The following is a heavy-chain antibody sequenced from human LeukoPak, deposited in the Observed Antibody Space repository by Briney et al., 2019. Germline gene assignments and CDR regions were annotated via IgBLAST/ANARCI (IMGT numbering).Heavy chain of an antibody. D-gene: IGHD3-16*02. V-gene: IGHV4-34*01. CDR3: ARYDVWGSYRAFDY. Sequence: SETLSLTCAVYGGSFTTYYWSWIRQPPGKGLEWIGEINHNEFTNYNPSLKNRVTITIDTSKNQFSLKLSSVTAADTAVYYCARYDVWGSYRAFDYWGQGTLVTVSS. CDR2: INHNEFT. CDR1: GGSFTTYY. J-gene: IGHJ4*02.